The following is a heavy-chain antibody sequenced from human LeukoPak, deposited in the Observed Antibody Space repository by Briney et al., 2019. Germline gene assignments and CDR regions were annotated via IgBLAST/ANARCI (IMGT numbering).Heavy chain of an antibody. Sequence: TSSETLSLTCTVSGGSIRSSYYYWGWIRQPPGKGLEWIGSIYDSGSTYYNPSLKSRVTISVDTSKNQFSLKLSSVTAADTAVYYCARGVPRYCSSTSCYGKITFDYWGQGTLVTVSS. V-gene: IGHV4-39*01. J-gene: IGHJ4*02. CDR2: IYDSGST. D-gene: IGHD2-2*01. CDR3: ARGVPRYCSSTSCYGKITFDY. CDR1: GGSIRSSYYY.